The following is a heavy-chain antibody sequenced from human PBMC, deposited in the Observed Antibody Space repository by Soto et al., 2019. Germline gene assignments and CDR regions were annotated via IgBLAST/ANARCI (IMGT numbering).Heavy chain of an antibody. CDR2: IYYSGST. D-gene: IGHD4-4*01. V-gene: IGHV4-39*01. J-gene: IGHJ3*02. CDR1: GGSISSSSYY. Sequence: SETLSLTCTVSGGSISSSSYYWGWIRQPPGKGLEWIGSIYYSGSTSYNPSLKSRVTISVDTSKNQFSLKLSSVTAADTAVYYCARRTVTTAFDIWGQGTMVTVSS. CDR3: ARRTVTTAFDI.